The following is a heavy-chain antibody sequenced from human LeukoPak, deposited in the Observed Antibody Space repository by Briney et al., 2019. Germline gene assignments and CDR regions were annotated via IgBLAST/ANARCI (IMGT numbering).Heavy chain of an antibody. V-gene: IGHV3-23*01. CDR2: TSVSGGGT. Sequence: GGSLRLSCAASGFTFSSYAMSWVRQAPVKGLEWVSATSVSGGGTYYADSVMGRCTISRDDSYNTLYLQMNSLVGEEEAGDYXXXXXXXRXTTVXTWCFDYWGQGTLVTVSS. CDR1: GFTFSSYA. D-gene: IGHD4-17*01. CDR3: XXXXXXRXTTVXTWCFDY. J-gene: IGHJ4*02.